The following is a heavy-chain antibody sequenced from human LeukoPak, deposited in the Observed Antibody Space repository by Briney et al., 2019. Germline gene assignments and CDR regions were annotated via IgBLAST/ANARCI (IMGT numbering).Heavy chain of an antibody. CDR2: ISSNGDNT. CDR1: GFTFCTYV. CDR3: VRGTGY. Sequence: HTGGSLRLSCSVSGFTFCTYVMHWVRQAPGKGLEYVSAISSNGDNTYYADSVKGRFTISRDNSKNTLYLQMSSLRADDTAVYYCVRGTGYWGQGTLVTVSS. J-gene: IGHJ4*02. V-gene: IGHV3-64D*06.